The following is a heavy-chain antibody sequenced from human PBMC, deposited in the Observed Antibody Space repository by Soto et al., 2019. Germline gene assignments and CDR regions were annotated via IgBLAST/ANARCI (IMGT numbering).Heavy chain of an antibody. D-gene: IGHD3-10*01. Sequence: PGGSLRLSCAASGFTFSSYSMNWVRQAPGKGLEWVSSISSSSSYIYYADSVKGRFTISRDNAKNSLYLQMNSLRAEDTAVYYRARIEGPSYPQLAHFDYGGKGTWVTVSS. CDR3: ARIEGPSYPQLAHFDY. CDR2: ISSSSSYI. J-gene: IGHJ4*02. CDR1: GFTFSSYS. V-gene: IGHV3-21*01.